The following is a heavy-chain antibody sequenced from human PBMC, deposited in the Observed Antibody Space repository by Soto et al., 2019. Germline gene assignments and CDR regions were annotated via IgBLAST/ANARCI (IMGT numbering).Heavy chain of an antibody. CDR3: ARVDYFDSSGPFSDAFDV. V-gene: IGHV3-7*04. D-gene: IGHD3-22*01. CDR1: GFTFSTYW. Sequence: GGSLRLSCAASGFTFSTYWMSWVRQAPGKGLEWVANIKQDGSEKWYVGSVKGRFTISRDNAKNSLYLQMNNLRTEDTAVYYCARVDYFDSSGPFSDAFDVWGQRTMVTVSS. CDR2: IKQDGSEK. J-gene: IGHJ3*01.